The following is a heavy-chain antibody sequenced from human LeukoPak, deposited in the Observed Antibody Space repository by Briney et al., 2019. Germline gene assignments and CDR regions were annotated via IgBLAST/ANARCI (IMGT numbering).Heavy chain of an antibody. J-gene: IGHJ5*02. D-gene: IGHD6-13*01. CDR1: GYTFTSYD. CDR3: ARDHIRGQQLVQGWFDP. V-gene: IGHV1-8*03. CDR2: MNPNSGNT. Sequence: GASVKVSCKASGYTFTSYDINWVRQATGQGLEWMGWMNPNSGNTGYAQKFQGRVTITRNTSISTAYMELSSLRSEDTAVYYCARDHIRGQQLVQGWFDPWGQGTLVTVSS.